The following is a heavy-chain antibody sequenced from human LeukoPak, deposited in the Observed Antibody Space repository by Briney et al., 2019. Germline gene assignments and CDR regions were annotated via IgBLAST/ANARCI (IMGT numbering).Heavy chain of an antibody. CDR2: INPNSGGT. CDR3: ARDIVPTLGVRRGLVF. J-gene: IGHJ4*02. D-gene: IGHD5-12*01. Sequence: ASVKVSCKASGYTFTDYYIHWVRQAPGQGLEWMGWINPNSGGTNYAQKFQGRVTMPRDTSISTAYMELSRLRSDDTAVFYCARDIVPTLGVRRGLVFWGQGTLVTVSS. V-gene: IGHV1-2*02. CDR1: GYTFTDYY.